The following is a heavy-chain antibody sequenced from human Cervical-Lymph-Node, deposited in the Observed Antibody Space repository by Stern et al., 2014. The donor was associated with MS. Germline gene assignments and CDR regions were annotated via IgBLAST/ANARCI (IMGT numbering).Heavy chain of an antibody. CDR1: GYTFTTYA. D-gene: IGHD6-13*01. CDR3: GRGQQSFDP. CDR2: INTANGDT. V-gene: IGHV1-3*04. J-gene: IGHJ5*02. Sequence: QVQLVQSGAEVKKPGASVKGSCKASGYTFTTYAIHWVRQAPAQRLEWMGRINTANGDTYYSEKFQGRVTFTRDTSANTAYMELFSLTSEDTTVYYCGRGQQSFDPWGQGTLVTVSA.